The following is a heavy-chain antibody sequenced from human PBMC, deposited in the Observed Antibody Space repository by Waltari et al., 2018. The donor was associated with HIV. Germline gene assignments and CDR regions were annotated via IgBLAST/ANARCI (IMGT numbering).Heavy chain of an antibody. D-gene: IGHD2-2*01. J-gene: IGHJ4*02. V-gene: IGHV1-2*06. CDR2: INPNSGGT. CDR3: ARDCSSTSCYGPDDY. CDR1: GYTFTGYY. Sequence: QVQLVQSGAAVKKPGASVKVSCKASGYTFTGYYMHWVRQAPGQGLEWMGRINPNSGGTNYAQKFQGRVTMTRDTSISTAYMELSRLRSDDTAVYYCARDCSSTSCYGPDDYWGQGTLVTVSS.